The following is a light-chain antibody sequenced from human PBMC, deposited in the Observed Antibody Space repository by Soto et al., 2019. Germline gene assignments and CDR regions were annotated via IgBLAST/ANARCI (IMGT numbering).Light chain of an antibody. CDR1: QSISYW. Sequence: DIQMTQAPSTLSASVGDRVTITCRDSQSISYWLAWYQQKPGKAPNLLIYDASNLESGVPSRFSGSGFGTEFTLTISSLQPDDFATYYCQQYNSYSWTFGQGTKVDLK. J-gene: IGKJ1*01. CDR3: QQYNSYSWT. V-gene: IGKV1-5*01. CDR2: DAS.